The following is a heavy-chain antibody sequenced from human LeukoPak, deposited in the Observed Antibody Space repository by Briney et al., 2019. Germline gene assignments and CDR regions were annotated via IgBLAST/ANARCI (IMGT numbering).Heavy chain of an antibody. D-gene: IGHD5-24*01. J-gene: IGHJ6*03. CDR2: ISSSGSTI. Sequence: GGSLRLSCAASGFTFSDYYMSWIRQAPGKGLECVSYISSSGSTIYYADSVKGRFTISRDNAKNSLYLQMNSLRAEDTAVYYCARVRGYYYYYYYMDVWGKGTTVTVSS. CDR1: GFTFSDYY. CDR3: ARVRGYYYYYYYMDV. V-gene: IGHV3-11*04.